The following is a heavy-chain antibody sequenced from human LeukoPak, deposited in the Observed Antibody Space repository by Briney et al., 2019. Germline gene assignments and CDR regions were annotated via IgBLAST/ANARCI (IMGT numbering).Heavy chain of an antibody. Sequence: ASVRVSCKASGYTFTGYYMHWVRQAPGQGLEWMGWINPNSGGTNYAQKFQGRVTMTRSTSTSTAYLELSSLRSDDTAVYYCARGGWVNDDSGALFGMDVGGQGTTVTVS. J-gene: IGHJ6*02. CDR3: ARGGWVNDDSGALFGMDV. CDR2: INPNSGGT. CDR1: GYTFTGYY. V-gene: IGHV1-2*02. D-gene: IGHD3-10*01.